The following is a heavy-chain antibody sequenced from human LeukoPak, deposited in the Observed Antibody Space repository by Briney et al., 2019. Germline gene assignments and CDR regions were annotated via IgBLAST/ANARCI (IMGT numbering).Heavy chain of an antibody. CDR1: GGSFSGYY. D-gene: IGHD3-10*01. Sequence: PSETLSLTCAVYGGSFSGYYWSWIRQPPGKGLEWIGEINHSGSTKYNPSLKSRVTISVDTSKNQFSLKLSSVTAADTAVYYCARGGYYYGSGSFYYYYYMDVWGKGTTVTVSS. J-gene: IGHJ6*03. V-gene: IGHV4-34*01. CDR2: INHSGST. CDR3: ARGGYYYGSGSFYYYYYMDV.